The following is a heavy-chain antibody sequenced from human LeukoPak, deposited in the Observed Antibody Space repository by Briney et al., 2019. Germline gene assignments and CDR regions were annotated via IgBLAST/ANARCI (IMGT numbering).Heavy chain of an antibody. Sequence: KPSETLSLTCAVYGGSFSGYYWSWIRQPPGKGLEWIGHIYGSGSTNYNPSLMSRVTLSVDTSKNQFSLKLSSVTAADTAVYYCAREGTSGTHLNWFDPWGQGTLVTVSS. CDR3: AREGTSGTHLNWFDP. D-gene: IGHD1-1*01. CDR1: GGSFSGYY. J-gene: IGHJ5*02. CDR2: IYGSGST. V-gene: IGHV4-59*01.